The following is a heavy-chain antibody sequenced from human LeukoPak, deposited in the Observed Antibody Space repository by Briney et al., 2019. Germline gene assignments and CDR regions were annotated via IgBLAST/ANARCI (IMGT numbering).Heavy chain of an antibody. CDR1: GFTFDDYG. J-gene: IGHJ4*02. V-gene: IGHV3-20*04. D-gene: IGHD6-13*01. Sequence: GGSLRLSCAASGFTFDDYGMSWVRQAPGKGLEWFSGINWNGGSTGYADSVKGRFTISRDNAKNSLYLQMNSLRAEDTALYYCARDSYSSSWYPSGYWGQGTLVTVSS. CDR2: INWNGGST. CDR3: ARDSYSSSWYPSGY.